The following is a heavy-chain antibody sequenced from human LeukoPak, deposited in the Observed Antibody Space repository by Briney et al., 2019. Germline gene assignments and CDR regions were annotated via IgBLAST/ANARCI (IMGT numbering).Heavy chain of an antibody. J-gene: IGHJ4*02. CDR2: INHSGST. CDR1: GGSFSGYY. D-gene: IGHD3-22*01. CDR3: ARGGSSGYYYNVHFDY. Sequence: SETLSLTCAVYGGSFSGYYWSWIRQPPGKGLEWSGEINHSGSTNYNPSLKSRVTISVDTSKNQFSLKLSSVTAADTAVYYCARGGSSGYYYNVHFDYWGQGTLVTVSS. V-gene: IGHV4-34*01.